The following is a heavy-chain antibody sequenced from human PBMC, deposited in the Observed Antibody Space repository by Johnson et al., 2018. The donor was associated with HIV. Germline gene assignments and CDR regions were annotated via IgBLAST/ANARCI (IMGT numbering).Heavy chain of an antibody. J-gene: IGHJ3*02. CDR1: GFTFHHYT. D-gene: IGHD2-2*01. CDR3: ARVSLHAFDI. CDR2: ISWDGGST. V-gene: IGHV3-43*01. Sequence: VQLVESGGSVIQPGGSLRLSCAASGFTFHHYTMHWVRQAPGKGLEWVSLISWDGGSTHYAASVKGRFTVSRDNAKNSLYLQMNSLRAEDTALYYCARVSLHAFDIWGQGTMVTVSS.